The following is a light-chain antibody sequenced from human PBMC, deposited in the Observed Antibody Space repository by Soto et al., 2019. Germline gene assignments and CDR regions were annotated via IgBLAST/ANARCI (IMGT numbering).Light chain of an antibody. J-gene: IGKJ1*01. Sequence: IQMTQSPSTLPSSVGDRVTITCRASQSISSWLAWYQQKPGKAPKLLIYDASSLESGVPSRFSGSGSGTEFTLTISSLQPDDFATYYCQQYNSYWTFGQGTKVDI. V-gene: IGKV1-5*01. CDR2: DAS. CDR3: QQYNSYWT. CDR1: QSISSW.